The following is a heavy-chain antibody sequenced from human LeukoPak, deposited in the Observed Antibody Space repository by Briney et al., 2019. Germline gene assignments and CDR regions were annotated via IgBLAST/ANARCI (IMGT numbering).Heavy chain of an antibody. D-gene: IGHD1-26*01. CDR1: GYTFTSYA. CDR2: INAGNGNT. J-gene: IGHJ1*01. Sequence: ASVKVSCTASGYTFTSYAMHWVRQAPGQRLEWMGWINAGNGNTKYSQKFQGRVTITRDTSAGTAYMELSSLRSEDTAVYYCATPGRGVGAHWAYFQHWGQGTLVTVSS. V-gene: IGHV1-3*01. CDR3: ATPGRGVGAHWAYFQH.